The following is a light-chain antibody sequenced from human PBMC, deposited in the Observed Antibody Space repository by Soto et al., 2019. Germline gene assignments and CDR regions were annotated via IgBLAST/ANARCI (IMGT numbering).Light chain of an antibody. V-gene: IGKV3-20*01. Sequence: EVVLTQSPGTLSLSPGARATLSCRASQFFSSTYLAWYQQRPGQAPRLLIYGASSRATGIPDRFSGGGSETDFTLTISRLESEDSAVYYCQQYGISPFTFGGGTKVDIK. CDR3: QQYGISPFT. CDR2: GAS. CDR1: QFFSSTY. J-gene: IGKJ4*01.